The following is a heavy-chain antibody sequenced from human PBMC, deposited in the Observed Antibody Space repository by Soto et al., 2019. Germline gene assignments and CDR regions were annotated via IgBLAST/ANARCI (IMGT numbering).Heavy chain of an antibody. V-gene: IGHV3-30*18. Sequence: PGGSLRLSCAASGFTFSSYGMHWVRQAPGKGLEWVAVISYDGSNKYYADSVKGRFTISRDNSKNTLYLQMNSLRAEDTAVYYCAKDLKYGIVVVPAAGFFKIKYYMDVWGKGTTVTVSS. D-gene: IGHD2-2*01. CDR2: ISYDGSNK. CDR3: AKDLKYGIVVVPAAGFFKIKYYMDV. J-gene: IGHJ6*03. CDR1: GFTFSSYG.